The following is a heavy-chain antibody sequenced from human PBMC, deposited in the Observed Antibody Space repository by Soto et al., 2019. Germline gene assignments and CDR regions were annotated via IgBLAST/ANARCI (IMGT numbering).Heavy chain of an antibody. Sequence: SGPTLVTPTQTLTLTCTFSGFSLSTSAVGLGWIRHPPGKGLDWLALIYGSDDRGYSLSLKSRLTISQDASTNHVVIIKTNMAAVDTATYYCANSYFDWLLVSDYWCDPWGQGTLVPVSS. J-gene: IGHJ5*02. CDR1: GFSLSTSAVG. D-gene: IGHD3-9*01. V-gene: IGHV2-5*01. CDR3: ANSYFDWLLVSDYWCDP. CDR2: IYGSDDR.